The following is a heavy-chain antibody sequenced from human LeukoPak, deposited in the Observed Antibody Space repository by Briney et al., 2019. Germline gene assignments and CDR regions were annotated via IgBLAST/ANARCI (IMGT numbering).Heavy chain of an antibody. D-gene: IGHD5-24*01. J-gene: IGHJ4*02. V-gene: IGHV3-7*03. CDR2: IKQDGSEK. CDR1: GFTFSSYW. Sequence: GGSLRLSCAASGFTFSSYWMSWVRQAPGKGLEWVANIKQDGSEKYYVDSVKGRFTISRDNAKNSLYLQMNSLRAEDTAVYYCARVGKAQLWLGSRDGYNYFDYWGQGTLVTVSS. CDR3: ARVGKAQLWLGSRDGYNYFDY.